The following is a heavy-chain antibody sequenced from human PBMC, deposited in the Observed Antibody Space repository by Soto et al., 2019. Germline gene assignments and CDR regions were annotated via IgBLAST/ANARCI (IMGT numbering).Heavy chain of an antibody. CDR1: GFTFSSYG. Sequence: GGSLRLSCAASGFTFSSYGMHWVRQAPGKGLEWVAVIWYDGSNKYYADSVKGRFTISRDNSKNTLYLQMNSLRAEDTAVYYCARDPLGVSPSMTKGFDYWGQGTLVTVYS. CDR3: ARDPLGVSPSMTKGFDY. J-gene: IGHJ4*02. V-gene: IGHV3-33*01. CDR2: IWYDGSNK. D-gene: IGHD4-17*01.